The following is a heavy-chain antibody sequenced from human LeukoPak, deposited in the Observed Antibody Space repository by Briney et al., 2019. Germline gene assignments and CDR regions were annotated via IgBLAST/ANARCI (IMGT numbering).Heavy chain of an antibody. CDR2: ISYDGSNK. CDR3: ARALYYYGSGSPWAFDI. CDR1: GFTFSSYG. V-gene: IGHV3-30*03. D-gene: IGHD3-10*01. Sequence: GRSLRLSCAASGFTFSSYGMHWVRQAPGKGLEWVAVISYDGSNKYYADSVKGRFTISRDNSKNTLYLQMNSLRAEDTAVYYCARALYYYGSGSPWAFDIWSQGTMVTVSS. J-gene: IGHJ3*02.